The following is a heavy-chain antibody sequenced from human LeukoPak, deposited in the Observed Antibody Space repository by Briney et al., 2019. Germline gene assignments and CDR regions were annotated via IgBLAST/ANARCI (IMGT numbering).Heavy chain of an antibody. CDR2: VSGSGGST. CDR1: GFTFSSYA. CDR3: AKMPATDIVVAYYSSEY. D-gene: IGHD2-21*01. V-gene: IGHV3-23*01. Sequence: PGGSLTLSCAASGFTFSSYAMSWFRQAPGKGLQGVSAVSGSGGSTYYADSVKGRFTISRDNSKNTLYLQMNSLTADDTAVYYCAKMPATDIVVAYYSSEYSGPRTXLTVS. J-gene: IGHJ4*03.